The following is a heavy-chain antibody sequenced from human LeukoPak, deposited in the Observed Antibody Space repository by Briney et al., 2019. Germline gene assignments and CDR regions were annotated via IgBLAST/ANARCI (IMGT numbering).Heavy chain of an antibody. CDR3: ARGRNYYDSSGYYRS. Sequence: SSETLSLTCAVYGGSFSGYYWSWIRQPPGKGLEWIGEINHSGSTNYNPSLKSRVTISVDTSKNQFSLKLSSVTAADTAVYYCARGRNYYDSSGYYRSWGQGTLVTVSS. CDR1: GGSFSGYY. D-gene: IGHD3-22*01. CDR2: INHSGST. J-gene: IGHJ5*02. V-gene: IGHV4-34*01.